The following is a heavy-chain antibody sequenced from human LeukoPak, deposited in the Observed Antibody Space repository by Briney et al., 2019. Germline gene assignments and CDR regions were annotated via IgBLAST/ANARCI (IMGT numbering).Heavy chain of an antibody. V-gene: IGHV4-34*01. D-gene: IGHD6-13*01. CDR3: AREGHRSSSWYRSHWFDP. J-gene: IGHJ5*02. Sequence: SETLSLTCAVSGGSFSGYYWTWIRQPPGKGLEWIGEINHSGSTNYNPTLKRRVTISVDTSKHQFSLKLSSVTAADTAVYYCAREGHRSSSWYRSHWFDPWGQGTLVTVSS. CDR2: INHSGST. CDR1: GGSFSGYY.